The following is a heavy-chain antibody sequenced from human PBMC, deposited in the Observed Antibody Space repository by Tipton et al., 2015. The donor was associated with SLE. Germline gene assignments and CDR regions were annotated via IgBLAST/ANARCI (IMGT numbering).Heavy chain of an antibody. CDR1: GGSISSHY. Sequence: GLVKPSETLSLTCTASGGSISSHYWSWIRQPPGKGLEWIGYIYYSGSTNYNPSLKSRVTISVDTSKNQFSLKLSSVTAADTAVYYCARGGDYDFWRGYIANMDVWGKGTTVTVSS. D-gene: IGHD3-3*01. CDR3: ARGGDYDFWRGYIANMDV. J-gene: IGHJ6*03. V-gene: IGHV4-59*11. CDR2: IYYSGST.